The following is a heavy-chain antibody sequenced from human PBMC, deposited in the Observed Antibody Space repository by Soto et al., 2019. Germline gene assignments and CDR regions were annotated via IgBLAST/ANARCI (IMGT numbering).Heavy chain of an antibody. J-gene: IGHJ6*02. CDR2: ISGSGDST. V-gene: IGHV3-23*01. CDR1: GFTFSSYA. Sequence: EVQLLESGGGLVQPGGSLRLSCAASGFTFSSYAMSWVRQAPGKGLEWVSDISGSGDSTYYADAVRVRFTISIDNAKNTLYLQMNSLRAEDTAVYYCAKDRDGAAAGPTKFYGMDVWGQGTTVTVSS. D-gene: IGHD6-13*01. CDR3: AKDRDGAAAGPTKFYGMDV.